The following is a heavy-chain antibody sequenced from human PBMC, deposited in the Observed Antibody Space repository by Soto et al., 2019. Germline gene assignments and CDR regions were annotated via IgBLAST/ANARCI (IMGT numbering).Heavy chain of an antibody. V-gene: IGHV3-30-3*01. J-gene: IGHJ4*02. Sequence: HPGGSLRLSCVASGFTFSTYAMHWVRQTPGKGLEWVAVILYDESNKDYADSVKGRFTISRHNSKNTLYLQMNSLRAEDTAVYYCVREGYFASGSSAFDYWGQGTLVTVS. CDR1: GFTFSTYA. CDR2: ILYDESNK. D-gene: IGHD3-10*01. CDR3: VREGYFASGSSAFDY.